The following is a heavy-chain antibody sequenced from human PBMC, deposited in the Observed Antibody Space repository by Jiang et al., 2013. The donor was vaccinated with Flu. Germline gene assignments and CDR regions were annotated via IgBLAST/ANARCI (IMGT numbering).Heavy chain of an antibody. Sequence: KPTQTLTLTCTFSGFSLTTGGEGVGWLRQPPGKALEWVALIYWDDDKRYNPSLKTRAAITKDTSKNQVVLTLANVEAADTATYYCARRPFRPGYASSWCMLFDYWGQGALVTASS. D-gene: IGHD2-8*01. CDR2: IYWDDDK. J-gene: IGHJ4*02. V-gene: IGHV2-5*02. CDR1: GFSLTTGGEG. CDR3: ARRPFRPGYASSWCMLFDY.